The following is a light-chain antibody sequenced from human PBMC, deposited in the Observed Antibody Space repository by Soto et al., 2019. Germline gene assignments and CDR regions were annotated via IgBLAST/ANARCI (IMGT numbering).Light chain of an antibody. CDR1: QRVSSSY. Sequence: EIVLTQSPGTLSLSPGEIATLSCRASQRVSSSYLGWYQQKPGQAPGLLIYGASSRATGIPDRFSGSGSGTDFTLTINRLELEDFAVYYCHQYGSSPYTFGQGTKLEI. CDR2: GAS. V-gene: IGKV3-20*01. J-gene: IGKJ2*01. CDR3: HQYGSSPYT.